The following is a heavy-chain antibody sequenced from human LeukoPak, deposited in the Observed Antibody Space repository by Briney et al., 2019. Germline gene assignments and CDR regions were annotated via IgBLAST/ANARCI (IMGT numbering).Heavy chain of an antibody. D-gene: IGHD1-26*01. V-gene: IGHV3-23*01. Sequence: PGGSLRLSCAASGFTFSSYAMSWVRQAPGKGLEWVSVISGSGGSTYHADSVKGRFTISRDNSKNTLYLQMNSLRVEDTAMYYCARSPGTPFDYWGQGTLVTVSS. CDR3: ARSPGTPFDY. CDR2: ISGSGGST. CDR1: GFTFSSYA. J-gene: IGHJ4*02.